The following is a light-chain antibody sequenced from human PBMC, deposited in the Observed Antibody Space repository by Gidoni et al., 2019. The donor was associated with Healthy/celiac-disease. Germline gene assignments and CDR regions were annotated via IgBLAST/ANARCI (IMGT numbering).Light chain of an antibody. J-gene: IGLJ2*01. CDR1: SSDVGGYNY. Sequence: QSALPQPASVSGSPGQSITIPCTGTSSDVGGYNYVSWYQPHPGKAPKLMIYEVSNRPSGVSNRFSGSKSGNTASLTISGLQAEDEADYYCSSYTSSSTLGVFGGGTKLTVL. V-gene: IGLV2-14*01. CDR3: SSYTSSSTLGV. CDR2: EVS.